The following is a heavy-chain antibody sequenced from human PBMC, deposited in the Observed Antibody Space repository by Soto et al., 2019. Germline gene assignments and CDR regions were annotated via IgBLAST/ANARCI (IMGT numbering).Heavy chain of an antibody. V-gene: IGHV3-23*01. Sequence: EVQLLESGGGLVQPGGSLRLSCVVSGFTFGSYVMSWVRQAPEKGPEWVAILGGNGFTTYYAASVKGRFTISGDKSKSTLFLQMNSLRADDTGVYYCAKALRPSLNFFYYMDVWGRGTSVTVSS. CDR1: GFTFGSYV. CDR3: AKALRPSLNFFYYMDV. CDR2: LGGNGFTT. D-gene: IGHD2-2*01. J-gene: IGHJ6*03.